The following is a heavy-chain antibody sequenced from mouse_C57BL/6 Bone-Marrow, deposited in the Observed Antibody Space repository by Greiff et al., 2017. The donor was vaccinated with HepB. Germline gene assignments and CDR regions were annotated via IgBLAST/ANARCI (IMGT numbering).Heavy chain of an antibody. Sequence: EVQLQQSGPELVKPGASVKISCKASGYTFTDYYMNWVKQSHGKSLEWIGDINPNNGGTSYNQKFKGKATLTVDKSSSTAYMELRSLTSEDSAVYYCASLPDVWGTGTTVTVSS. J-gene: IGHJ1*03. CDR3: ASLPDV. CDR1: GYTFTDYY. V-gene: IGHV1-26*01. CDR2: INPNNGGT.